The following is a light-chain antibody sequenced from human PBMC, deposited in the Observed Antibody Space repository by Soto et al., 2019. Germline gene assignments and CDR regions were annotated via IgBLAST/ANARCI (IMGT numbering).Light chain of an antibody. CDR1: QTISSW. Sequence: IQRIQLPSTLSRSLEDRVTITSRASQTISSWLAWYQQKPGKAPKLLIYKASTLKSGVPSRFSGSGSGTEFNLTISSLQPDDFATYECQHYNSYSEAFGQGTKVDI. CDR2: KAS. CDR3: QHYNSYSEA. J-gene: IGKJ1*01. V-gene: IGKV1-5*03.